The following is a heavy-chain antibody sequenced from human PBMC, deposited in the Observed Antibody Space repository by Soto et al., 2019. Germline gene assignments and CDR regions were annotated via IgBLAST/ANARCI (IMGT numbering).Heavy chain of an antibody. J-gene: IGHJ6*02. V-gene: IGHV4-4*02. CDR1: GDSITTYKW. CDR3: ATCQLGEYYYAMDI. CDR2: IYDSGNT. Sequence: SETLSLTCGVSGDSITTYKWWTWVRQTPGKGLEWIGEIYDSGNTRYNPSLKSRVTISKDTSKNELSLKLNSVTVADTAVYYCATCQLGEYYYAMDIWGQGTTVTVS. D-gene: IGHD7-27*01.